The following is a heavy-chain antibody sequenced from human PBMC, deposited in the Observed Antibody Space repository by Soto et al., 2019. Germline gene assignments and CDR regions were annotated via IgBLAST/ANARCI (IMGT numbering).Heavy chain of an antibody. CDR3: TTDSYSTMIEVRFDY. Sequence: EVQLVESGGGLVKPGGSLRLSCAGSGFVFSNAWINWVRHVPGKGLEWVGRIKSKALGGTTDFAAPGRGRCAITRDDSRNVADMQMNSLYTEDTAVYYCTTDSYSTMIEVRFDYWGHGTLVTVSS. J-gene: IGHJ4*01. CDR1: GFVFSNAW. CDR2: IKSKALGGTT. V-gene: IGHV3-15*07. D-gene: IGHD3-22*01.